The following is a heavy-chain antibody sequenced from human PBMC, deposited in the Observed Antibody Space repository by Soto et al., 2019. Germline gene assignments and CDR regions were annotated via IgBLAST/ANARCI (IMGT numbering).Heavy chain of an antibody. J-gene: IGHJ4*02. CDR2: MSRTGDNT. V-gene: IGHV3-23*01. CDR1: GFTFSIYA. CDR3: AKDQSNSNPLYYFDF. D-gene: IGHD3-22*01. Sequence: PGGSLRLSCAASGFTFSIYAMTWVRQSPGNGLEWVSSMSRTGDNTYYADSVKGRFTISRDNSKNTLYLQMNSLRAEDTAIYYCAKDQSNSNPLYYFDFWGPGTLVTVSS.